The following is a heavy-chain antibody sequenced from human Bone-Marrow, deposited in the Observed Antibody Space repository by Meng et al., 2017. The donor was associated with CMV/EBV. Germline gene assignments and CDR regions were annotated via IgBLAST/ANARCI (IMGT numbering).Heavy chain of an antibody. CDR3: AFSYGYYYYYYGMDV. V-gene: IGHV3-21*01. J-gene: IGHJ6*02. CDR1: GFTFSSYS. CDR2: ISSSSSYI. Sequence: GGSLRLSCAASGFTFSSYSMNWVRQAPGKGLEWVSSISSSSSYIYYADSVKGRFTISRDNAKNSLYLQMNSLRAEDTAVYYCAFSYGYYYYYYGMDVWGQGTTVTVSS. D-gene: IGHD2/OR15-2a*01.